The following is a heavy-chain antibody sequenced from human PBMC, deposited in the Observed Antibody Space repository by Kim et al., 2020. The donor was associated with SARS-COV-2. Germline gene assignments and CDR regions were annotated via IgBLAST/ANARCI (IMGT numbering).Heavy chain of an antibody. CDR3: ARFASVGY. V-gene: IGHV3-7*03. Sequence: GGSLRLSFAASGFTFSNSWMSWVRQAPGKGLEWVANVKQDGSQRYYVDSVKGRFTISRDNAKNSLYLQMNSLRAEDTAVYYCARFASVGYWGQGTLVIVSS. CDR1: GFTFSNSW. J-gene: IGHJ4*02. CDR2: VKQDGSQR. D-gene: IGHD3-16*01.